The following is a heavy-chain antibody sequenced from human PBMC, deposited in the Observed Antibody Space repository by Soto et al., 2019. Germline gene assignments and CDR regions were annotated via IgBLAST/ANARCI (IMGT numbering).Heavy chain of an antibody. CDR1: GASISYYY. J-gene: IGHJ6*02. V-gene: IGHV4-59*01. D-gene: IGHD2-8*02. CDR3: ARDESGGLGSYYYYGMGV. CDR2: IHNGGST. Sequence: SETLSLTCTVSGASISYYYWTWIRQPEGKGLEWIGNIHNGGSTNYNPSLRSRVTISVDTSKNQFSLRLSSVTAADTAVYYCARDESGGLGSYYYYGMGVWGQGTTVTVYS.